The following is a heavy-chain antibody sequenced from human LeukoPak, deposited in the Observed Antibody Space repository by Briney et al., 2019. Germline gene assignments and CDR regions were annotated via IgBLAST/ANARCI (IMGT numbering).Heavy chain of an antibody. Sequence: GGSLRLSCAASGFDFINFHIHWVRQAPGKGLEWLAFVSKDGNNIYYADSVKGRFTIPRDNSKSTLYLQMNSLRADDTAIYYCARDFLWLVDYWGQGTLVTVSS. CDR1: GFDFINFH. V-gene: IGHV3-30-3*01. J-gene: IGHJ4*02. D-gene: IGHD6-19*01. CDR2: VSKDGNNI. CDR3: ARDFLWLVDY.